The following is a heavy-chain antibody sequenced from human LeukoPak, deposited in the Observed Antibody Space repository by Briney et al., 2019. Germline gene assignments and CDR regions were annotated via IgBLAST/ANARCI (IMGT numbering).Heavy chain of an antibody. Sequence: QPSETLSLTCTVSGGSISSYYWSWIRQPPGKGLEWIGSIYYTGSTYYNPSLKSRVTISVDTSKNQFSLRLSSVTAADTAVYYCARLNWGSYWFDPWGQGTLVTVSS. CDR3: ARLNWGSYWFDP. CDR2: IYYTGST. J-gene: IGHJ5*02. D-gene: IGHD7-27*01. V-gene: IGHV4-39*07. CDR1: GGSISSYY.